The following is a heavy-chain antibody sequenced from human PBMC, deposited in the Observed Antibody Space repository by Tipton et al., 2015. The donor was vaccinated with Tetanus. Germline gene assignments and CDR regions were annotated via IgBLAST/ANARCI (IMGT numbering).Heavy chain of an antibody. D-gene: IGHD7-27*01. CDR3: AGYETGGYIHH. CDR2: INVADSDT. CDR1: GFSFTYFW. J-gene: IGHJ4*02. Sequence: MQLVQSGAEVKKPGESLKISCKGSGFSFTYFWIGWVRQMPGKGLEWMGVINVADSDTRYSPSFQGQVIISADKSISTAYLRWSGLKASDSAMYYCAGYETGGYIHHWGRGALVTVSS. V-gene: IGHV5-51*01.